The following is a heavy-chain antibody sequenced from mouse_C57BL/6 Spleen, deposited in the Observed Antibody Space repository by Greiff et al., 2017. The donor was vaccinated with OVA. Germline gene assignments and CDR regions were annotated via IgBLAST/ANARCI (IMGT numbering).Heavy chain of an antibody. CDR1: GYSITSGYY. D-gene: IGHD4-1*01. V-gene: IGHV3-6*01. J-gene: IGHJ4*01. Sequence: DVQLVESGPGLVKPSQSLSLTCSVTGYSITSGYYWNWIRQFPGNKLEWMGYISYDGSNNYNPSLKNRISITRDTSKNQFFLKLNSVTTEDTATYYCARVLTGTMDYWGQGTSVTVSS. CDR2: ISYDGSN. CDR3: ARVLTGTMDY.